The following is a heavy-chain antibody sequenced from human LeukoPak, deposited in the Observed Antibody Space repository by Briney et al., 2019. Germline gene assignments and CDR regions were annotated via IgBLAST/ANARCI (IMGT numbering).Heavy chain of an antibody. J-gene: IGHJ4*02. CDR1: GFTFSSHA. V-gene: IGHV3-23*01. CDR2: IDSSGDTA. CDR3: GKEFSSGWFF. Sequence: PGGSLRLSCVTSGFTFSSHAMIWVRQAPGKGLEYVSSIDSSGDTAFYADSVKGRFTISRDNSKNTLYLQMSSLRAEDTASYYCGKEFSSGWFFWGQGTLVTVSS. D-gene: IGHD6-13*01.